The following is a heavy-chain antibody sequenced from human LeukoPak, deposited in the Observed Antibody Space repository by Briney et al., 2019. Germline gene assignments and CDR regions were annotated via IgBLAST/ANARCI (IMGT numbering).Heavy chain of an antibody. CDR1: GFTFSTYY. CDR2: IKQDGSEK. CDR3: AGGFLIES. D-gene: IGHD3-3*01. J-gene: IGHJ4*02. Sequence: GGSLRLSRAASGFTFSTYYMAWVRQAPGKGLEWVANIKQDGSEKYYGGSVKGRFTISRDNAKNALYLQLNSLRVEDTAVYSCAGGFLIESWGRATLVTVSS. V-gene: IGHV3-7*04.